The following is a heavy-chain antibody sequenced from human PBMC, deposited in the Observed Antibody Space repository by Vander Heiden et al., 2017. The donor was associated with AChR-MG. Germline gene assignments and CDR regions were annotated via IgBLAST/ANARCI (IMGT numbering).Heavy chain of an antibody. Sequence: EVQLLQSGRALLQPGRSLRPSCAASGLPFSSFALRWDRQGARRGREGVSAISGSGNSTNYTDAGKGRFTISRDKSKNPLYLQMKSLRAEDTAVYYCAKGPPSTATINWFDPWGQGTLVTVSS. CDR1: GLPFSSFA. V-gene: IGHV3-23*01. CDR3: AKGPPSTATINWFDP. D-gene: IGHD4-17*01. J-gene: IGHJ5*02. CDR2: ISGSGNST.